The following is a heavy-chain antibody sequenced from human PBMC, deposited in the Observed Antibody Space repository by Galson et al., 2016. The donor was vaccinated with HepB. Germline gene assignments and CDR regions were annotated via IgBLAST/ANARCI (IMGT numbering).Heavy chain of an antibody. CDR2: INTYNSDT. V-gene: IGHV1-18*01. J-gene: IGHJ6*02. CDR1: GNTFSGSG. D-gene: IGHD2-15*01. CDR3: ARAAYCSGAACYSEGLDG. Sequence: SVKVSCKAPGNTFSGSGFSWVRQAPGQGLQWIGWINTYNSDTAYSQSLQGRVTLTTDTSTSTAYMELRSLRSDDTAVYYCARAAYCSGAACYSEGLDGWGQGTTVTVSS.